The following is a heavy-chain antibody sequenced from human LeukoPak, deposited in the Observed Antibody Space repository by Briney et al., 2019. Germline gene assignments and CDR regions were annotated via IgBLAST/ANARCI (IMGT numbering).Heavy chain of an antibody. D-gene: IGHD3-22*01. Sequence: GGSLRLSCAASGFTFSDSAMRWVRQASGKGLEWVGRIRSKANTYATAYAASVKGRFTISRDDSKNTAFLQMNSLKTEDTAVYYCTRRRYYYDSFGYYPDGFDIWGQGTMVTVSS. J-gene: IGHJ3*02. CDR2: IRSKANTYAT. CDR3: TRRRYYYDSFGYYPDGFDI. V-gene: IGHV3-73*01. CDR1: GFTFSDSA.